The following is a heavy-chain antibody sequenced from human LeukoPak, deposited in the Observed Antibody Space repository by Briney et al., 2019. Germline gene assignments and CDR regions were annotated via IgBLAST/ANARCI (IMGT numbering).Heavy chain of an antibody. Sequence: PGGSLRLSCAASGFTFSGYWMHWVRQAPGKGLVWVSRISGDGSDTSYADSVKGRFTISRDNAKNMLYLQMNSLRVEDAAVYYCARDPRNKGFDPWGPGTLVSVSA. D-gene: IGHD1/OR15-1a*01. V-gene: IGHV3-74*03. J-gene: IGHJ5*02. CDR1: GFTFSGYW. CDR2: ISGDGSDT. CDR3: ARDPRNKGFDP.